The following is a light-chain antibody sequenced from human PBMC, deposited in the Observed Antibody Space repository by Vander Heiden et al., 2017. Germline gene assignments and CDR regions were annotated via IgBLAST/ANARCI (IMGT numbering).Light chain of an antibody. CDR3: QQYGSSPPIT. CDR1: QSVSSSY. J-gene: IGKJ5*01. Sequence: EIVLTQSPGTLSLSPGERATLSCRASQSVSSSYLAWYQQKPGQAPRLLIYGASSRATGIPDRFSGSGYGTDFTLTISRLDPEDFAVYYCQQYGSSPPITFGQGTRLEIK. V-gene: IGKV3-20*01. CDR2: GAS.